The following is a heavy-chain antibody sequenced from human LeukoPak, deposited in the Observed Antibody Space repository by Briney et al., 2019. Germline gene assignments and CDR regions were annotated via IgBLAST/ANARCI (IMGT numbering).Heavy chain of an antibody. J-gene: IGHJ5*02. V-gene: IGHV4-39*07. CDR3: ARGIRYQLLQHNWFDP. CDR1: GGSISSSSYY. CDR2: IYYSGST. Sequence: SETMSLTCTVSGGSISSSSYYWGWIRQPPGKGLEWIGSIYYSGSTYYNPSLKSRVTISVDTSKNQFSLKLSSVTAADTAVYYCARGIRYQLLQHNWFDPWGQGTLVTVSS. D-gene: IGHD2-2*01.